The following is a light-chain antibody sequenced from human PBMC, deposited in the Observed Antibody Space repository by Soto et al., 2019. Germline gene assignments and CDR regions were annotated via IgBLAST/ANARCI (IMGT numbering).Light chain of an antibody. J-gene: IGLJ1*01. Sequence: SYELTQPPSVSVAPGQTARITCGGINIGDKTVHWYQQKPGQAPLLVVYEDSDRPSGIPERFSGSNSGNPATLTISRVEAGDEADYYCQVWDASSDHHVFGSGTKVTVL. CDR2: EDS. CDR1: NIGDKT. V-gene: IGLV3-21*02. CDR3: QVWDASSDHHV.